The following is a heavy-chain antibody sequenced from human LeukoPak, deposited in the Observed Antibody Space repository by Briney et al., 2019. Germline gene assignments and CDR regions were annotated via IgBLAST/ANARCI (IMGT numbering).Heavy chain of an antibody. CDR2: INSDGSST. J-gene: IGHJ4*02. CDR1: GFTFSSYW. CDR3: ARDHPGIAVAGTFDY. V-gene: IGHV3-74*01. D-gene: IGHD6-19*01. Sequence: GGSLRLSCAASGFTFSSYWMHWVRQAPGKGLVWVSRINSDGSSTSYADSVKGRFTISRDNAKNTLYLQMNSLRAVDTAVYYCARDHPGIAVAGTFDYWGQGTLVTVSS.